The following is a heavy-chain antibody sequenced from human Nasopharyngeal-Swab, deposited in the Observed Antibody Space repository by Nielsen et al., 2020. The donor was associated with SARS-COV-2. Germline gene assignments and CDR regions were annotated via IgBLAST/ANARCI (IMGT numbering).Heavy chain of an antibody. CDR3: ARGRYYGDYDY. J-gene: IGHJ4*02. Sequence: SETLSLTCVVYGGSFSGYYWSWIRQPPGKGLEWIGKINHIGSTNYNTYNPSLNSRVTISLATSKNQFSLTLTSVTAADTAIYFCARGRYYGDYDYWGQGALVTVSS. V-gene: IGHV4-34*01. CDR1: GGSFSGYY. CDR2: INHIGST. D-gene: IGHD4-17*01.